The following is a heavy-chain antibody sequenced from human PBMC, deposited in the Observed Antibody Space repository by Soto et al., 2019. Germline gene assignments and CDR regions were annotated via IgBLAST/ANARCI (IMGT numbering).Heavy chain of an antibody. CDR2: ISAYNGNT. CDR1: GCTFTSYG. D-gene: IGHD3-3*01. Sequence: ASVKVSCKASGCTFTSYGISWVRQAPGQGLEWMGWISAYNGNTNYAQKLQGRVTMTTDTSTSTAYMELRSLRSDDTAVYYCARDQSTYYDFWSGYYNPGFFDYWGQGTLVTVSS. J-gene: IGHJ4*02. CDR3: ARDQSTYYDFWSGYYNPGFFDY. V-gene: IGHV1-18*01.